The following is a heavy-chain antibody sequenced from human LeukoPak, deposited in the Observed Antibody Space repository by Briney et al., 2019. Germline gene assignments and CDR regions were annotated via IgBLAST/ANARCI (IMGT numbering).Heavy chain of an antibody. CDR1: GFTFSSYS. V-gene: IGHV3-48*01. CDR2: ISSSSSTI. J-gene: IGHJ4*02. Sequence: GGSLRLSCAASGFTFSSYSMNWVRQAPGKGLEWVSYISSSSSTIYYADSVKGRFTISRDNAKNTLYLQMNSLRAEDTAVYYCAKGASIYVTGPDFWGPGTLVTVSS. D-gene: IGHD3-9*01. CDR3: AKGASIYVTGPDF.